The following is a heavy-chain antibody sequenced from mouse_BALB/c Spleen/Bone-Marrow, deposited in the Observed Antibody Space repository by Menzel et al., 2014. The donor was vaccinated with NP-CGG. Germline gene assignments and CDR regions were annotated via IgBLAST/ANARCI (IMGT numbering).Heavy chain of an antibody. CDR3: ARDGHDGDGRRYDY. CDR2: IRNKANGYTI. Sequence: EVMLVESGGGLVQPGGSLSLSCATSGFTFTDYYMNWVRQPPGKALEWLGFIRNKANGYTIEYSASVKGRFTITRDNSQTILYFIKNTRRADDSAPYCFARDGHDGDGRRYDYWGQGTPLTVSS. CDR1: GFTFTDYY. V-gene: IGHV7-3*02. D-gene: IGHD2-2*01. J-gene: IGHJ2*01.